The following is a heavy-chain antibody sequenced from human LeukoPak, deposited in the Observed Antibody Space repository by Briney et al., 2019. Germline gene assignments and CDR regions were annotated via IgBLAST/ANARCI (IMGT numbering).Heavy chain of an antibody. CDR3: ARDGVGSSRYADVDYFDY. D-gene: IGHD6-13*01. Sequence: PGGSLRLSCAASGFTFSSYWMSWVRQAPGKGLEWVANIKQDGSEKYYVDSVKGRFTISRDSAKNSLYLQMNSLRAEDTAVYYCARDGVGSSRYADVDYFDYWGQGTLVTVSS. V-gene: IGHV3-7*01. J-gene: IGHJ4*02. CDR1: GFTFSSYW. CDR2: IKQDGSEK.